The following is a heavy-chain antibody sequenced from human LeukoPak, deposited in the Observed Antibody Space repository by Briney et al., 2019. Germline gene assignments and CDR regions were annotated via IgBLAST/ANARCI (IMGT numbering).Heavy chain of an antibody. CDR1: GFTFSSYS. V-gene: IGHV3-21*01. Sequence: GGSLRLSCAASGFTFSSYSMNWVRQAPGKGLEWVSSISSSSSYIYYADSVKGRYTISRDNAKNSLYLQMNSLRAEDTAVYYCARDRVSSSGWHGFDYYYYMDVWGKGTTVTASS. D-gene: IGHD6-19*01. CDR3: ARDRVSSSGWHGFDYYYYMDV. CDR2: ISSSSSYI. J-gene: IGHJ6*03.